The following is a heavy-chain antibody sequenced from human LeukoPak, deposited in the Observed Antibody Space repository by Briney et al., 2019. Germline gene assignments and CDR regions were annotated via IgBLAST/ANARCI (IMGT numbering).Heavy chain of an antibody. D-gene: IGHD4-11*01. CDR2: ISSSSTTI. CDR1: GFTFSSYG. V-gene: IGHV3-48*01. Sequence: GGSLRLSCAASGFTFSSYGMNWVRQAPGKGLEWVSYISSSSTTIYYADSVKGRFTISRDNAKNSLYLQMNSLRAEDTAVYYCARVDYSNYLLIYYYYYMDVWGKGTTVTVSS. J-gene: IGHJ6*03. CDR3: ARVDYSNYLLIYYYYYMDV.